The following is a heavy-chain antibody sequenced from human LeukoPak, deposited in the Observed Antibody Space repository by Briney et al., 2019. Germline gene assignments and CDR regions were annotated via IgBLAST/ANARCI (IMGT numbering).Heavy chain of an antibody. CDR2: IIPIFGTA. V-gene: IGHV1-69*13. D-gene: IGHD3-22*01. CDR1: GGTFSSYA. J-gene: IGHJ4*02. CDR3: AREPPVDSSGYYSQGY. Sequence: SVKVSCKASGGTFSSYAISWVRQAPGQGLEWMGGIIPIFGTANYAQKFLGRVTITADESTSTAYMELSSLRSEDTAVYYCAREPPVDSSGYYSQGYWGQGTLVTVSS.